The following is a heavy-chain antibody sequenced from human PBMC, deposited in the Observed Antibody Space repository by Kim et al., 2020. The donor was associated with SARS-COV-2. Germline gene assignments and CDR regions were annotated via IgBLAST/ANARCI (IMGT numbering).Heavy chain of an antibody. V-gene: IGHV3-15*04. CDR1: GFTFTNAW. CDR2: VVSGNKVGTI. J-gene: IGHJ4*01. D-gene: IGHD3-22*01. Sequence: GGSLRLSCVASGFTFTNAWMSWVRQAPGKGLEWVGRVVSGNKVGTIVYNSPVKGRFTISRDDSKNTVYLQMDSLKNEDTAVYYCTTDPGDASGFGSGYWG. CDR3: TTDPGDASGFGSGY.